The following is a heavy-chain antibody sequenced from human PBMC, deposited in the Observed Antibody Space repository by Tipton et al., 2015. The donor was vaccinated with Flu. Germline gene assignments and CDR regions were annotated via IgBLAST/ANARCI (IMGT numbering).Heavy chain of an antibody. CDR1: TFGFESRA. CDR3: ARVPSYGDLRYSFDN. CDR2: ITGNSDIV. V-gene: IGHV3-9*01. D-gene: IGHD4-17*01. Sequence: SLRLSCAGGTFGFESRAMHWVRQRPGKGLEWVSGITGNSDIVAYAVSVKGRFTISRDDAKNSLYLQMNSLRIEDTALYYCARVPSYGDLRYSFDNWGHGTLVTVSS. J-gene: IGHJ4*01.